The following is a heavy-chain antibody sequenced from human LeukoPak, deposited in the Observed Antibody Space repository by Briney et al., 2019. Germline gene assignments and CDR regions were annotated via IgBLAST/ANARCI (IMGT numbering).Heavy chain of an antibody. Sequence: GGSLRLSCAASGFNFNNFAMSWVRQAPGEGLEWLSAMTGPADTTYYAESVKGRFTISRDYSKSMVFLQMNSLRVEDTAIYYCAKGAEIDHWGQGTLVTVSS. CDR3: AKGAEIDH. CDR1: GFNFNNFA. J-gene: IGHJ4*02. CDR2: MTGPADTT. V-gene: IGHV3-23*01.